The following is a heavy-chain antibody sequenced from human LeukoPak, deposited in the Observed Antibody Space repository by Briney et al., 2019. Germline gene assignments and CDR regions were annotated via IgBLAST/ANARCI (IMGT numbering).Heavy chain of an antibody. CDR2: ISGSGGST. CDR1: GFAFTDYA. D-gene: IGHD3-16*01. V-gene: IGHV3-23*01. J-gene: IGHJ4*02. Sequence: GGSLRLSCAASGFAFTDYAISWVRQAPGKGLEWVSAISGSGGSTYYADSVKGRFTISRDNSKNTLYLQMNSLRAEDTAVYYCAKDGYYDPFDYWGQGTLVTVSS. CDR3: AKDGYYDPFDY.